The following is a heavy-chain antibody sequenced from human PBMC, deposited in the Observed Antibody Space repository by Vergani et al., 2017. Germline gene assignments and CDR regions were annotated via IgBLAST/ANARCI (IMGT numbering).Heavy chain of an antibody. D-gene: IGHD3-10*01. V-gene: IGHV7-4-1*02. CDR3: ARGLNFYDSGTFDY. Sequence: QVQLVQSGSELKKPGASVKVACKASGYSFKIYSINWMRQAPGQGLEWMGWINANTGNPTYARGFTGRWVFSLDTSVNTAYLQIRSLEAEDTAVYYCARGLNFYDSGTFDYWGQGTLVTVSS. CDR1: GYSFKIYS. CDR2: INANTGNP. J-gene: IGHJ4*02.